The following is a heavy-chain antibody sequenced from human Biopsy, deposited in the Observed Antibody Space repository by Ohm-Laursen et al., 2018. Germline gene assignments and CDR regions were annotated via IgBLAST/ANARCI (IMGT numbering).Heavy chain of an antibody. V-gene: IGHV4-31*01. CDR1: GGSISSGGSY. CDR3: ARGDYFDSNGYFWFDP. CDR2: IFNSANT. J-gene: IGHJ5*02. Sequence: SETLSLTCTVSGGSISSGGSYWSWIRQRTGKGLVWIGYIFNSANTYYNPSLKNLITISGDTSKNQFSLKLNSMTAADTAVYYCARGDYFDSNGYFWFDPWGQGTLVTVSS. D-gene: IGHD3-22*01.